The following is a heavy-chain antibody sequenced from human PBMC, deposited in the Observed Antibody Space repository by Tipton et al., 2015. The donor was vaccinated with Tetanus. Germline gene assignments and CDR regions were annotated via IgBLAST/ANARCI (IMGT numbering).Heavy chain of an antibody. CDR1: GFTFDAYA. D-gene: IGHD5-12*01. CDR2: ISWNRGNT. J-gene: IGHJ4*02. V-gene: IGHV3-9*01. Sequence: SLRLSCAASGFTFDAYAMHWVRQAPGKGLEWVSSISWNRGNTEYADSVKGRFTISRDHVKNSLYLQMNSLRAEDTAVYCCAKDNGRSGYDYDDYWGQGTLVTVSS. CDR3: AKDNGRSGYDYDDY.